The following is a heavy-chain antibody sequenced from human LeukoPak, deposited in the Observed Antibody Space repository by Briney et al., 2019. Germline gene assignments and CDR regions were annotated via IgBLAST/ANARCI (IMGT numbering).Heavy chain of an antibody. CDR1: GFTFSNAW. CDR2: IKSKTDGGTT. Sequence: GGSLRLSCAASGFTFSNAWMNWVRQAPGKGLEWVGRIKSKTDGGTTDYAAPVKGRFTISRDDSKNTLYLQMNSLKTEDTAVYYCTTDKDSSGWYYYGMDVWGQGTTVTVSS. D-gene: IGHD6-19*01. CDR3: TTDKDSSGWYYYGMDV. V-gene: IGHV3-15*07. J-gene: IGHJ6*02.